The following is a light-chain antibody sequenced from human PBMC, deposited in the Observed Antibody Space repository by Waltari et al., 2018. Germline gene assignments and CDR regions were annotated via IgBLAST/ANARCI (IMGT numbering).Light chain of an antibody. CDR3: QSYDSSLRAWV. CDR1: SSNIGANFD. J-gene: IGLJ3*02. CDR2: GDS. Sequence: QSVLTQPPSVSGAPGQRVTISCTGSSSNIGANFDLHWYQQLPRTAPKLLIYGDSNRPSGVPDRFSGSKSGTSASLAITGLQAEDEADYYCQSYDSSLRAWVFGGGTKLTVL. V-gene: IGLV1-40*01.